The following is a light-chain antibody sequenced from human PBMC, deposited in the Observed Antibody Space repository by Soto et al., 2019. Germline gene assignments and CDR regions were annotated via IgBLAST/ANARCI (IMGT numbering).Light chain of an antibody. J-gene: IGLJ1*01. CDR1: SSDVGSYNL. V-gene: IGLV2-23*01. CDR2: EGG. Sequence: QSVLTQAASVSGFPGKSITISCTGTSSDVGSYNLVPWYQQLPGQAPKLLIYEGGKRPSGVSNRFSDSNSGNTASLTISGLQAEDEADYYCCSYTGATTHVFGPGTKVTVL. CDR3: CSYTGATTHV.